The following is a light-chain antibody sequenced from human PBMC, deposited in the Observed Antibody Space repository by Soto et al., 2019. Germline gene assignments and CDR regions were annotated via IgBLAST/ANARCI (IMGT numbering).Light chain of an antibody. J-gene: IGLJ1*01. V-gene: IGLV2-23*02. CDR2: EVT. Sequence: QSALTQPASVSGSTGQSITISCSGTSSDVGGYKLVSWFQQHPGKVPKLMISEVTQRPSGVSDRFSGSKSGNKASLTISGLQAEDEADYYCYSYAGNSIYVFGTGTKLTVL. CDR3: YSYAGNSIYV. CDR1: SSDVGGYKL.